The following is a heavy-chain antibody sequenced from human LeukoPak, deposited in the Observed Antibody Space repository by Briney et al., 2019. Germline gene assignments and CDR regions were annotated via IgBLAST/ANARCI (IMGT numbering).Heavy chain of an antibody. D-gene: IGHD1-1*01. V-gene: IGHV4-31*03. CDR1: AGSISSGGYY. CDR3: ARDGGLERPFGMDV. Sequence: SETLSLTCTVSAGSISSGGYYWSWIRQHPGKGLEWIGYIYYSGSTYYSPSLKSRVTISVDTSKNQSSLKLSFVTAADTAVYYCARDGGLERPFGMDVWGQGTTVTVSS. CDR2: IYYSGST. J-gene: IGHJ6*02.